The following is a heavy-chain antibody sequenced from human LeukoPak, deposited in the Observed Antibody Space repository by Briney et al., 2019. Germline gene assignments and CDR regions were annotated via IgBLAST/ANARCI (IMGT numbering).Heavy chain of an antibody. CDR3: VRDILTGWAFDI. V-gene: IGHV3-66*01. Sequence: GGSLRLSCAASGFPVSDNYMSWVRQAPGKGLEWVSIIYSDGTTYYADSVKGRFTISRDNVKNSLFLQMNSLRAEDTAVYYCVRDILTGWAFDIWGQGTMVTVSA. CDR2: IYSDGTT. D-gene: IGHD3-9*01. J-gene: IGHJ3*02. CDR1: GFPVSDNY.